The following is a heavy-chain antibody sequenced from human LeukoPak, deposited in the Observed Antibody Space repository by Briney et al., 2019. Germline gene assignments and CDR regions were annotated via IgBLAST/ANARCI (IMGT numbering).Heavy chain of an antibody. Sequence: GGSLRLSCVASGFTVSSNYMSWVRQAPGKGLEWVSYISSSGSTIYYADSVKGRFTISRDNAKNSLYLQMNSLRAEDTAVYYCARVGPAMVPYYFDYWGQGTLVAVSS. J-gene: IGHJ4*02. CDR1: GFTVSSNY. D-gene: IGHD3-10*01. V-gene: IGHV3-11*04. CDR2: ISSSGSTI. CDR3: ARVGPAMVPYYFDY.